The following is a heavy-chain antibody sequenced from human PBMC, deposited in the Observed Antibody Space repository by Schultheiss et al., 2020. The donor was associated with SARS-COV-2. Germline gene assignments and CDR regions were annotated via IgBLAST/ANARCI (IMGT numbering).Heavy chain of an antibody. V-gene: IGHV3-11*01. J-gene: IGHJ4*02. CDR1: GFTFSNAW. CDR3: TRLQLELFFDY. Sequence: GGSLRLSCAASGFTFSNAWMSWVRQAPGKGLEWVSYISSSGSTIYYADSVKGRFTISRDNAKNSLYLQMNSLRAEDTAVYYCTRLQLELFFDYWGQGSLVTVSS. D-gene: IGHD1-7*01. CDR2: ISSSGSTI.